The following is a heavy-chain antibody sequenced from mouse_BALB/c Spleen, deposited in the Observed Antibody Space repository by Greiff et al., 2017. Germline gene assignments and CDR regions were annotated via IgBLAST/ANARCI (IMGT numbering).Heavy chain of an antibody. J-gene: IGHJ3*01. CDR3: ARDSLYGNYAWFAY. CDR1: GYSITSGYY. D-gene: IGHD2-1*01. V-gene: IGHV3-6*02. Sequence: ESGPGLVKPSQSLSLTCSVTGYSITSGYYWNWIRQFPGNKLEWMGYISYDGSNNYNPSLKNRISITRDTSKNQFFLKLNSVTTEDTATYYCARDSLYGNYAWFAYWGQGTLVTVSA. CDR2: ISYDGSN.